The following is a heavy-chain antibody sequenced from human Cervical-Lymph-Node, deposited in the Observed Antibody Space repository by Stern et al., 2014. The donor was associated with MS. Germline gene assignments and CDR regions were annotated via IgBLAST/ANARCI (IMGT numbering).Heavy chain of an antibody. Sequence: VQLVESGGGVVQPGRSLRLSCSASAFTFSSYGMHWVRQIPGKGLEWVALISSDGTEEFYADSVKGRFTISRDNSKKTLYLQMNGLRAEDTAVYSCAKRRDGFNYLASWGQGTLVTVSS. V-gene: IGHV3-30*18. CDR1: AFTFSSYG. CDR2: ISSDGTEE. D-gene: IGHD5-24*01. CDR3: AKRRDGFNYLAS. J-gene: IGHJ5*01.